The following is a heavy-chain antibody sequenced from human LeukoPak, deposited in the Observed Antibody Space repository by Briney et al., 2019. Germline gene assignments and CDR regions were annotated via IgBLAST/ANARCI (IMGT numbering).Heavy chain of an antibody. V-gene: IGHV3-74*01. CDR2: MNSDGSST. Sequence: GSLRLSCAASGFTFSNYWMHWVRQAPGKGLVWVSRMNSDGSSTSYADSVKGRFTISRDNAKNTLYLQMNSLRAEDTAVYYCARRHPNSGSNDYWGQGTLVTVSS. J-gene: IGHJ4*02. CDR3: ARRHPNSGSNDY. CDR1: GFTFSNYW. D-gene: IGHD1-26*01.